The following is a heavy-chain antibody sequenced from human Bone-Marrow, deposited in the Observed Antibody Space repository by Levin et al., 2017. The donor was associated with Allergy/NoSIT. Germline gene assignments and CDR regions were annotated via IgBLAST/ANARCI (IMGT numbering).Heavy chain of an antibody. D-gene: IGHD6-19*01. V-gene: IGHV4-34*01. CDR1: GGSFSGYY. CDR2: INHSGST. J-gene: IGHJ4*02. Sequence: SETLSLTCAVYGGSFSGYYWSWIRQPPGKGLEWIGEINHSGSTNYNPSLKSRVTISVDTSKNQFSLKLSSVTAADTAVYYCARRSGWFLFDYWGQGTLVTVSS. CDR3: ARRSGWFLFDY.